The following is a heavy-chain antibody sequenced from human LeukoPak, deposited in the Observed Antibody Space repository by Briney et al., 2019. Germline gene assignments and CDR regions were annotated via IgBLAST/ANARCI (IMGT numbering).Heavy chain of an antibody. D-gene: IGHD5-24*01. J-gene: IGHJ4*02. CDR3: AQLRRDGYNSPFDY. Sequence: ESGPTLVNPTQTLTLTCTFSGFSLSTSGVGVGWIRQPPGKALEWLALIYWNDDKRYSPSLKGRLTITKDTSKNQVVLAMTNMDPVDTATYYCAQLRRDGYNSPFDYWGQGTLVTVSS. CDR2: IYWNDDK. CDR1: GFSLSTSGVG. V-gene: IGHV2-5*01.